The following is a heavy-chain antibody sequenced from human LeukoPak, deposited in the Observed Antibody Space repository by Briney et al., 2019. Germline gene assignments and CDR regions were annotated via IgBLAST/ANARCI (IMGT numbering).Heavy chain of an antibody. Sequence: GGSLRLSCAASGFTFTDYYMSWIRQAPGKGLEWLSYISSSGSTIYYADSVKGRFTISRDNAKNSLYLQMNSLRAEDTAVYYRARLSIAAAGTYYYYYYMDVWGKGTTVTVSS. CDR3: ARLSIAAAGTYYYYYYMDV. V-gene: IGHV3-11*04. J-gene: IGHJ6*03. D-gene: IGHD6-13*01. CDR1: GFTFTDYY. CDR2: ISSSGSTI.